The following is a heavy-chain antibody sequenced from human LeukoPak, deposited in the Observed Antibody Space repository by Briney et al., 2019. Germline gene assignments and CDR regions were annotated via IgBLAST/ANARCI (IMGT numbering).Heavy chain of an antibody. Sequence: ASVKVSCKASGYTFTSCGISWVRQAPGQGLEWMGWISAYNGNTNYAQKLQGRVTMTTDTSTSTAYMELRSLRSDDTAVYYCAREAEYYDSSGYYNYWGQGTLVTVSS. D-gene: IGHD3-22*01. V-gene: IGHV1-18*01. CDR1: GYTFTSCG. CDR3: AREAEYYDSSGYYNY. CDR2: ISAYNGNT. J-gene: IGHJ4*02.